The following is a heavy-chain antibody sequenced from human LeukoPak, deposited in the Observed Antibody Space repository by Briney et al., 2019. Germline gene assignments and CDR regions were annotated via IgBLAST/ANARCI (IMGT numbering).Heavy chain of an antibody. J-gene: IGHJ6*02. D-gene: IGHD6-13*01. Sequence: AGPTLLHPTQTLTLTCTFSGFSLSTSGMCVSWIRQPPGKALEWLARIDWDDDKYYSTSLKTRLTISKDTSKNQVVLTVTNMDPVDTATYYCARIVGSWYEGYGMDVWGQGTTVTVSS. CDR3: ARIVGSWYEGYGMDV. CDR1: GFSLSTSGMC. V-gene: IGHV2-70*11. CDR2: IDWDDDK.